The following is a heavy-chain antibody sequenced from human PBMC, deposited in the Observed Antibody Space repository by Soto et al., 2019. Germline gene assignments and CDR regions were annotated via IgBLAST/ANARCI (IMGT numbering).Heavy chain of an antibody. CDR3: AKTRVGQWELVPVDY. J-gene: IGHJ4*02. V-gene: IGHV3-64*04. Sequence: GGSLRLSCSASGFTFSTYSMHWVRQAPGKGLEYVSTISSNGVSTYYADSVKGRFTISRDNSKNTLYLQMNSRRAEDTAVYYCAKTRVGQWELVPVDYWGQGTLVTVSS. CDR2: ISSNGVST. D-gene: IGHD1-26*01. CDR1: GFTFSTYS.